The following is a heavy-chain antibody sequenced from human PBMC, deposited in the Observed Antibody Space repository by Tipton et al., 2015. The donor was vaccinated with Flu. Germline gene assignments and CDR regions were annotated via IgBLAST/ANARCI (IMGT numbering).Heavy chain of an antibody. Sequence: LRLSCTVSGGSVSSGTYYWSWIRQPAGEGLEWIGRVSMGGGTNYNPSLSSRVTITIDTSKNQFSLKLTSVTAADTAVYYCARDRLYSASVGYFYVGASDVRGQGTMVTVPP. D-gene: IGHD3-22*01. CDR1: GGSVSSGTYY. CDR2: VSMGGGT. CDR3: ARDRLYSASVGYFYVGASDV. V-gene: IGHV4-61*02. J-gene: IGHJ3*01.